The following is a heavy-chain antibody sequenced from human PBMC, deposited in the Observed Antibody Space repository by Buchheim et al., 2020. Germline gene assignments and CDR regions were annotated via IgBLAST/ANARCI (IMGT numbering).Heavy chain of an antibody. CDR1: GGSISSSNW. CDR2: IYHSGRT. D-gene: IGHD3-10*01. CDR3: ASQLGLDYGSGTRNWFDP. Sequence: QVQLQESGPGLVKPSGTLSLICVVSGGSISSSNWWRWVRQPPGKGLEWIGEIYHSGRTKYNPSLKSRVTISVDKSPNQLSLKLSSVTAADTAVYYCASQLGLDYGSGTRNWFDPWGQGTL. J-gene: IGHJ5*02. V-gene: IGHV4-4*02.